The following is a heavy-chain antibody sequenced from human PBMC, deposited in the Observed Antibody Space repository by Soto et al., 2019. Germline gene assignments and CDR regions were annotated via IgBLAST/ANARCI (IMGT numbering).Heavy chain of an antibody. J-gene: IGHJ4*02. V-gene: IGHV4-34*01. Sequence: DTLSLTCAVYGGSSSGWYWTWIRQSPVKGLEWIGEISSGITNYNPSLKSRVTISADTSKNQFSLKLSSVTAADTAVYYCARGPYSRAVGATNPSHWGQGTPVTVSS. D-gene: IGHD1-26*01. CDR2: ISSGIT. CDR1: GGSSSGWY. CDR3: ARGPYSRAVGATNPSH.